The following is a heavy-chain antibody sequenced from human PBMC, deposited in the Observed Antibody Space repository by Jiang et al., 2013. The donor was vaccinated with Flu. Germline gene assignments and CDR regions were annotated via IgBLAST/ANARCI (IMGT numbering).Heavy chain of an antibody. Sequence: FPSYGVSWVRQAPGQGLEWLGWISANSGNTNYAQKVRDRVTMTTDTSTTTAYMELRSLRSDDTAVYYCARAVGGVSCSGTSCSSVPYYFDYWGQGTLVTVSS. D-gene: IGHD2-15*01. CDR2: ISANSGNT. J-gene: IGHJ4*02. V-gene: IGHV1-18*01. CDR3: ARAVGGVSCSGTSCSSVPYYFDY. CDR1: FPSYG.